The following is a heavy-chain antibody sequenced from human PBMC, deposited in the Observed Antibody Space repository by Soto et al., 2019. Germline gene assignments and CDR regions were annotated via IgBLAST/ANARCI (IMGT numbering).Heavy chain of an antibody. CDR3: ARDPYGSGSYYKSPYFDY. CDR2: INHSGST. V-gene: IGHV4-34*01. J-gene: IGHJ4*02. CDR1: GGSFIGYY. D-gene: IGHD3-10*01. Sequence: PSETLSLTCAVYGGSFIGYYWSWSRQPPGKGLEWIGEINHSGSTNYNPSLKSRATISVDTSKNQFSLKLSSVTAADTAVYYCARDPYGSGSYYKSPYFDYWGQGTLVTVSS.